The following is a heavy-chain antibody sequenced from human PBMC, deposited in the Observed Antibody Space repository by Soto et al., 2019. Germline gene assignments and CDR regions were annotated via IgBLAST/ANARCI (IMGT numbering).Heavy chain of an antibody. CDR2: INAGKCNT. V-gene: IGHV1-3*01. Sequence: WPHQSHKQRLEWMGWINAGKCNTKYSQKFRGRVNITRDTSASTAYMELSRLRSEDTAVYYCMRCGGGGGRLFMIAVSAFLLKRTSDL. D-gene: IGHD3-16*01. CDR3: MRCGGGGGRLFMIAVSAFLLKRTSDL. J-gene: IGHJ2*01.